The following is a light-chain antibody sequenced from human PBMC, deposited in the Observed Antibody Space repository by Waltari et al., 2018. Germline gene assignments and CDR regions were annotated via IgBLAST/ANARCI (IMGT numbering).Light chain of an antibody. J-gene: IGKJ2*01. CDR3: QQNYNTPYT. CDR1: QSIATY. CDR2: TTS. V-gene: IGKV1-39*01. Sequence: DIQMTQSPSSLSASVGDRVTITCRASQSIATYLSWYQQKPGIAPKLLIYTTSTLVSGVPSRFSASGSGTGFTLTISGLQPEDFATYFCQQNYNTPYTFGQGPRWRS.